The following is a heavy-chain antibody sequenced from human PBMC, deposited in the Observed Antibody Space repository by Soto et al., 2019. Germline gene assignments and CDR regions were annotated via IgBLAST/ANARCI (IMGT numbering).Heavy chain of an antibody. CDR3: ARGPYCSSTSCDTKYLARYYYYYYGMDV. J-gene: IGHJ6*02. CDR1: GGSFSGYY. D-gene: IGHD2-2*02. V-gene: IGHV4-34*01. Sequence: PSETLSLTCAVYGGSFSGYYWSWIRQPPGKGLEWIGEINHSGSTNYNPSLKSRVTISVDTSKNQFSLKLSSVTAADTAVYYCARGPYCSSTSCDTKYLARYYYYYYGMDVWGQGTTVTVSS. CDR2: INHSGST.